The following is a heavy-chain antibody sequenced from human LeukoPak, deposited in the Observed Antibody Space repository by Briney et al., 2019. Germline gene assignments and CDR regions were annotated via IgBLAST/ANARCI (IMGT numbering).Heavy chain of an antibody. CDR1: GGTFNNYT. CDR3: ARASGPSYYYYYYMDV. D-gene: IGHD5-12*01. J-gene: IGHJ6*03. CDR2: IIPIFGTA. Sequence: SVKVSCKASGGTFNNYTISWVRQAPGQGLEWMGGIIPIFGTANYAQKFQGRVTITADKSTSTVYMDLSSLRSEDTAVYYCARASGPSYYYYYYMDVWAKGPRSPSP. V-gene: IGHV1-69*06.